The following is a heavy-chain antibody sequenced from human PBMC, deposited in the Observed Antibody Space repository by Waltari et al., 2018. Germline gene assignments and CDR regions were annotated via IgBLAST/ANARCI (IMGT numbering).Heavy chain of an antibody. D-gene: IGHD1-1*01. CDR1: GYDFSTYW. CDR2: IDPSDSYT. J-gene: IGHJ6*03. V-gene: IGHV5-10-1*01. CDR3: ARTSTRDFYYMDV. Sequence: EVQLVQSGAEVKKPGESLRISCEGSGYDFSTYWITVVRSMPGKGLEWMGRIDPSDSYTNYRPSFRSHVTISVDMSISTAYIQWSGLQASDTAIYYCARTSTRDFYYMDVWGKGTTVTVSS.